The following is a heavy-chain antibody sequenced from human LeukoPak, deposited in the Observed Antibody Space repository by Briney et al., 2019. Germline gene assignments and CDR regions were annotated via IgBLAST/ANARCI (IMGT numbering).Heavy chain of an antibody. CDR3: ARGGPLGDILTGYYEPYYYYGMDV. D-gene: IGHD3-9*01. V-gene: IGHV4-59*12. J-gene: IGHJ6*02. CDR1: GGSISSYY. CDR2: IYYSGST. Sequence: TSETLSLTCTVSGGSISSYYWSWIRQPPGKGLEWIGYIYYSGSTNYNPSLKSRVTISVDTSKNQFSLKLSSVTAADTAVYYCARGGPLGDILTGYYEPYYYYGMDVWGQGTTVTVSS.